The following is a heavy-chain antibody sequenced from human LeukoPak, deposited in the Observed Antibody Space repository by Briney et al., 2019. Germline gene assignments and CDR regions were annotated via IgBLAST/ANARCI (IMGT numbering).Heavy chain of an antibody. J-gene: IGHJ4*02. CDR1: GFTFSSYA. Sequence: GGSLRLSCAASGFTFSSYAMSWVRQAPGKGLEWVSAISGSGGSTYYADSVKGRFTISRDNSKNTLYLQMNSLRAEDTAVYYCAKDQLQYFDWFPSLDYWGQGTLVTVSS. V-gene: IGHV3-23*01. CDR2: ISGSGGST. D-gene: IGHD3-9*01. CDR3: AKDQLQYFDWFPSLDY.